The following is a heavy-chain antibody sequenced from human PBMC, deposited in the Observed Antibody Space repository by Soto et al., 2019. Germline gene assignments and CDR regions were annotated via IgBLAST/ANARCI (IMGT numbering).Heavy chain of an antibody. CDR2: ISGSGGST. CDR3: AKDGGHLGEYPYFDY. V-gene: IGHV3-23*01. J-gene: IGHJ4*02. CDR1: GFTFSSYA. D-gene: IGHD3-16*01. Sequence: EVQLLESGGGLVQPGGSLRLSCAASGFTFSSYAMSWVRQAPGKGLEWVSAISGSGGSTYYADSVKGRFTISRDNSKNTLYLQMNSLKAEDTAVYYCAKDGGHLGEYPYFDYWGQGTLVTVSS.